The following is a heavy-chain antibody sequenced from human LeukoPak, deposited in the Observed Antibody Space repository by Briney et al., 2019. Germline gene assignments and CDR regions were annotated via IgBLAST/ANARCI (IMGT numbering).Heavy chain of an antibody. J-gene: IGHJ4*02. CDR3: ARVEGYGDYPLDY. Sequence: GASVKVSCKASGGTFSSYAISWVRQAPGQGLEWMGRIIPILGIANSAQKLQGRVTITADKSKSTAYVELSSLRSEDTAVYYCARVEGYGDYPLDYWGQGTLVTVSS. CDR2: IIPILGIA. CDR1: GGTFSSYA. V-gene: IGHV1-69*04. D-gene: IGHD4-17*01.